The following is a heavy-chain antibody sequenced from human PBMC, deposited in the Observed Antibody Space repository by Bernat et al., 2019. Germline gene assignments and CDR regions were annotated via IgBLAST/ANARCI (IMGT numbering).Heavy chain of an antibody. CDR2: ISGSGDSP. J-gene: IGHJ1*01. CDR1: GFIFSTYA. CDR3: ARDYNWDLGGSPEYFQH. D-gene: IGHD1-1*01. Sequence: EVQLLESGGGLVQPGGSLRLSCAASGFIFSTYAMSWVRQAPGKGLEWVSAISGSGDSPNYADSVKGRFTISRDNSKNTLYLQMNSLRAEDTAVYYCARDYNWDLGGSPEYFQHWGQGTLVTVSS. V-gene: IGHV3-23*01.